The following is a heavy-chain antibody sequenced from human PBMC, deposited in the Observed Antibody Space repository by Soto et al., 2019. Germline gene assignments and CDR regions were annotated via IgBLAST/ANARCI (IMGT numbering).Heavy chain of an antibody. V-gene: IGHV3-7*01. CDR2: IKQDGSEK. D-gene: IGHD6-13*01. Sequence: PGGSLRLSCAASGFTFSSYAMSWVRQAPGKGLEWVANIKQDGSEKYYVDSVKGRFTISRDNAKNSLYLQMNSLRAEDTAVYYCASAIAAAADNWFDPWGQGTLVTVSS. CDR1: GFTFSSYA. J-gene: IGHJ5*02. CDR3: ASAIAAAADNWFDP.